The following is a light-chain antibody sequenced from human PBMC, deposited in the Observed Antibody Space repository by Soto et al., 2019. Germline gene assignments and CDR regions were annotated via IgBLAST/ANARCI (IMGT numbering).Light chain of an antibody. CDR1: ETIASY. CDR3: QQRYNPART. J-gene: IGKJ1*01. V-gene: IGKV1-39*01. CDR2: AAS. Sequence: DIQITQSPSSLSASVGDRATITCRAIETIASYVNWYQQRPGKAPKLLIYAASTLQSGVPSRFGGSESRTDFTLTITRQQPENFATSFCQQRYNPARTFGQGT.